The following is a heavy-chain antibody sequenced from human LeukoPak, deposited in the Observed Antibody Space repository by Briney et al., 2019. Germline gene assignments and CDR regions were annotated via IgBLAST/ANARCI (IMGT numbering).Heavy chain of an antibody. CDR3: ARCSRYYYYMDV. V-gene: IGHV4-34*01. Sequence: PSETLSLTCAVYGGSFSGYYWGWIRQPPGKGLEWIGSIYRSGSTYYNPSLKSRVTISVDTSKNHFSLKLNSVTAADTAVYYCARCSRYYYYMDVWGKGTTVTVSS. CDR1: GGSFSGYY. CDR2: IYRSGST. J-gene: IGHJ6*03. D-gene: IGHD2-2*01.